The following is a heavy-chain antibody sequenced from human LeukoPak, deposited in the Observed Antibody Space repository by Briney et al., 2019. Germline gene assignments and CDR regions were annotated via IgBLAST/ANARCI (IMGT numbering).Heavy chain of an antibody. J-gene: IGHJ4*02. CDR3: ARDGGGRSFGELSVY. CDR2: IIPILGIA. CDR1: GGTFSSYT. Sequence: SVKVSCKASGGTFSSYTISWVRQAPGQGLEWMGRIIPILGIANYAQKFQGRVTITADKSTSTAYMELSSLRSEDTAVYYCARDGGGRSFGELSVYWGQGTLVTVSS. V-gene: IGHV1-69*04. D-gene: IGHD3-10*01.